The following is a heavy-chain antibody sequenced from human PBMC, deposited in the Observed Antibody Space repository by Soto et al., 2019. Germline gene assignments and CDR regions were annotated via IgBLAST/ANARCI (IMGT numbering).Heavy chain of an antibody. CDR2: ISGSGGST. CDR3: AKDRNGGDYYYYYYYYMDV. Sequence: GGSLRLSCAASGFTFSSYAMSWVRQAPGKGLEWVSAISGSGGSTYYVDSVKGRFTISRDNSKNTLYLQMNSLRAEDTAVYYCAKDRNGGDYYYYYYYYMDVWGKGTTVTVSS. D-gene: IGHD4-17*01. J-gene: IGHJ6*03. CDR1: GFTFSSYA. V-gene: IGHV3-23*01.